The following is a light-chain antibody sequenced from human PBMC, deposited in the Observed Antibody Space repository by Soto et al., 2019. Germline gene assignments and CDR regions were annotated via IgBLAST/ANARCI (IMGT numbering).Light chain of an antibody. CDR2: KAS. Sequence: DVQMTQSPATLSVSVGDRVTITCRASQTISSWLAWYQQKPGKAPKLLIYKASTINTGVPARFSGSGSGTDFTLTISSLQTEDFAMYYCQQYGSYSEAFGQGAKVDIK. CDR3: QQYGSYSEA. V-gene: IGKV1-5*03. J-gene: IGKJ1*01. CDR1: QTISSW.